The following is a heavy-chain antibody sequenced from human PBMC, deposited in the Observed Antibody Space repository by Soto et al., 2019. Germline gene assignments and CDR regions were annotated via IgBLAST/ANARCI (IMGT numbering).Heavy chain of an antibody. CDR3: ARGYCTNGVCGSYGMDV. CDR2: INPSGGST. Sequence: ASVKVSCKASGYTLTSYYMHWVRPAPGQGLEWMGIINPSGGSTSYAQKFQGRVTMTRDTSTSTVYMELSSLRSEDTAVYYCARGYCTNGVCGSYGMDVWGQGTTVTVSS. D-gene: IGHD2-8*01. J-gene: IGHJ6*02. CDR1: GYTLTSYY. V-gene: IGHV1-46*01.